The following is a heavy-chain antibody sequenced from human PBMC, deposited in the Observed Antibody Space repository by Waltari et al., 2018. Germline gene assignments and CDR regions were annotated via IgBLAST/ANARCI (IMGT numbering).Heavy chain of an antibody. CDR2: ISGSGDRT. CDR1: GFTFSRSA. J-gene: IGHJ4*02. CDR3: AKGANPQHPYHFEN. V-gene: IGHV3-23*01. Sequence: EVQLLESGGGLVQPGGSLRLSCAASGFTFSRSAMSWVRQAPGKGLEWVSGISGSGDRTDYADSVKGRFTISRDNSKNTLSLQMNSLRVEDTAIYYCAKGANPQHPYHFENWGQGTLVTVSS.